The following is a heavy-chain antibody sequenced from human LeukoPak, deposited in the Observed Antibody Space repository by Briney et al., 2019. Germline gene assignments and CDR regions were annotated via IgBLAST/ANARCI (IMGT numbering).Heavy chain of an antibody. CDR1: GGSISSSSYN. CDR3: ARHVGPSRGLVLGFDY. Sequence: PSETLSLTCTVSGGSISSSSYNWGGIRQPPGKGLEWIGTIYYTGSTYYNPSLKSRVTISVDTSKNQLSLKLSSVTAADTAMYYCARHVGPSRGLVLGFDYWCQGALVTVSS. CDR2: IYYTGST. J-gene: IGHJ4*02. D-gene: IGHD6-19*01. V-gene: IGHV4-39*01.